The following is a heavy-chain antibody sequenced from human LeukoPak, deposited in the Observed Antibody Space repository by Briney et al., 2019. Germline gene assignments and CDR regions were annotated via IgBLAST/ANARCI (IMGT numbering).Heavy chain of an antibody. V-gene: IGHV3-9*01. D-gene: IGHD4-23*01. CDR1: GFTFDNYA. CDR2: ISWNSGSI. CDR3: AKGDGGNPPEVWYFDY. J-gene: IGHJ4*02. Sequence: RGSLRLSCAASGFTFDNYAMNWVLQAPGKGLEWVAGISWNSGSIGYADSVKGRFAISRDNAKNTLYLQMNSLRAEDTAVYYCAKGDGGNPPEVWYFDYWGQGTLVTVSS.